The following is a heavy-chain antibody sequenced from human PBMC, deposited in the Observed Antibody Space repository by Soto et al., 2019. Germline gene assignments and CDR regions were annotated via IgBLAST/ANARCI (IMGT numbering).Heavy chain of an antibody. CDR1: GFTFSTYH. Sequence: EVQLVESGGGLVMPGGSLRLSCAASGFTFSTYHMNWVRQAPGKGLEWVSSINPSSSHIYYADSVRGRFTISTDNSKNSMDLQMNGLRTEDAAVYSCARGYCAVGGCYLRRDAIDVWGQATMVTVSS. CDR3: ARGYCAVGGCYLRRDAIDV. D-gene: IGHD2-8*02. J-gene: IGHJ3*01. V-gene: IGHV3-21*01. CDR2: INPSSSHI.